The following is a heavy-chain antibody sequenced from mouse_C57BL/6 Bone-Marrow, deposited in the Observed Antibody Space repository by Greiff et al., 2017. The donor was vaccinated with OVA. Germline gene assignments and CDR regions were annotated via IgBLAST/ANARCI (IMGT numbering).Heavy chain of an antibody. CDR3: THYYGSSFYAMDY. CDR2: IRNKANNHAT. CDR1: GFTFSDAW. J-gene: IGHJ4*01. D-gene: IGHD1-1*01. V-gene: IGHV6-6*01. Sequence: EVKVEESGGGLVQPGGSMKLSCAASGFTFSDAWMDWVRQSPEKGLEWVAEIRNKANNHATYYAESVKGRFTISSYDSKRSVERQINSLRAEDNGIYYCTHYYGSSFYAMDYWGQGTSVTVSS.